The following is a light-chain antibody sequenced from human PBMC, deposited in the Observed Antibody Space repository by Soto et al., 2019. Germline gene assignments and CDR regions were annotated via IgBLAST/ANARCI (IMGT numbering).Light chain of an antibody. CDR2: GAS. CDR1: QSVCSSY. V-gene: IGKV3-20*01. CDR3: QQYGSSPLT. Sequence: EIVLTQSPGTLSLSPGERATLSCRASQSVCSSYLAWYQQKPGQAPRLLIYGASSRATGIPDRFSGSGSETDFTLTISRLGPEDFAVYYCQQYGSSPLTFGGGTKVDIK. J-gene: IGKJ4*01.